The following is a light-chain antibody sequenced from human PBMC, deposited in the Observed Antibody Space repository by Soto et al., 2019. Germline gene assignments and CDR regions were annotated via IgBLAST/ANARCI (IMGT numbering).Light chain of an antibody. CDR1: SSDVGGYNY. Sequence: QSALTQPASVSGSPGQSITISCTGTSSDVGGYNYVSWYQHHPGKAPKLMIYDVSNRPSGVSNRFSGSKSGNTASLTISGLQAEDVADYYCSSYTSSSTPYVVFGGGTKLTVL. CDR2: DVS. J-gene: IGLJ2*01. V-gene: IGLV2-14*03. CDR3: SSYTSSSTPYVV.